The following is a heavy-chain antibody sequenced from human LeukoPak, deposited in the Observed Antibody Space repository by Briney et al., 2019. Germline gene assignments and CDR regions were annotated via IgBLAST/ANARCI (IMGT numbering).Heavy chain of an antibody. V-gene: IGHV4-30-4*01. Sequence: PSETLSLTCTVSGGSISSGDYYWRWIRQPPGKGLEWIGYIYYSGSTYYNPSLKSRVTISVDTSKNQFSLKLSSVTAADTAVYYCARGPASGYRGDYWGQGTLVTVSS. CDR3: ARGPASGYRGDY. D-gene: IGHD3-22*01. CDR1: GGSISSGDYY. CDR2: IYYSGST. J-gene: IGHJ4*02.